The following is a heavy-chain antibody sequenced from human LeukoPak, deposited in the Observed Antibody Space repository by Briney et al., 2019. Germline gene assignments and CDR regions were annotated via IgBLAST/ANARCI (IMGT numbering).Heavy chain of an antibody. V-gene: IGHV3-23*01. CDR1: GLTFSSSW. Sequence: PGGSLRLSCAVSGLTFSSSWMDWVRQAPGKGLEWVSAISSSGGSTYYADSVKGRFTISRDNSKNTLYLQMNSLRAEDTAVYYCAKGPIGYCSGGSCSAFDIWGQGTMVTVSS. CDR3: AKGPIGYCSGGSCSAFDI. J-gene: IGHJ3*02. D-gene: IGHD2-15*01. CDR2: ISSSGGST.